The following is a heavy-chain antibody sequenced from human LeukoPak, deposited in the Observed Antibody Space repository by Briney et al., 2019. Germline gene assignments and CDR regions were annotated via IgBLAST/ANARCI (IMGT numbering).Heavy chain of an antibody. V-gene: IGHV3-23*01. CDR3: ASRDSSGYHNWFDP. D-gene: IGHD3-22*01. CDR2: ISGSGGST. CDR1: GFTFSSYA. Sequence: GGSLRLSCAASGFTFSSYAMSWVRQAPGKGLEWVSAISGSGGSTYYADSVKGRFTISRDNSKNTLYLQMNSLRAEDTAVYYCASRDSSGYHNWFDPWGQGTLVTVPS. J-gene: IGHJ5*02.